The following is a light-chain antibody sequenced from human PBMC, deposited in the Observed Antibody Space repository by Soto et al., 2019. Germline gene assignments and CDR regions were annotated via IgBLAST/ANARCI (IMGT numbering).Light chain of an antibody. CDR3: QQYGNSPGT. J-gene: IGKJ2*01. CDR1: HSVSGNF. CDR2: GAS. Sequence: EIVLTQSPGTLSLSPGERATLSCRASHSVSGNFLAWYQQRPGQAPRLLIYGASSRAADIPDRFSGSGSGTDFTLTISRPEPEDFAVYFCQQYGNSPGTFGQGTKLEIK. V-gene: IGKV3-20*01.